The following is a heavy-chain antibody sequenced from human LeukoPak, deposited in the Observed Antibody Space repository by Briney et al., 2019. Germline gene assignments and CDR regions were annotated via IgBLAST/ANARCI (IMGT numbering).Heavy chain of an antibody. CDR2: IIPIFGTA. V-gene: IGHV1-69*13. J-gene: IGHJ3*02. D-gene: IGHD2-21*02. CDR1: GGTFSSYA. Sequence: SVKVSCKASGGTFSSYAISWVRQAPGQGLEWMGGIIPIFGTANYAQKFQGRVTITADESTSTAYTELSSLRSEDTAVYYCARDNLAYCGGDCRYDAFDIWGQGTMVTVSS. CDR3: ARDNLAYCGGDCRYDAFDI.